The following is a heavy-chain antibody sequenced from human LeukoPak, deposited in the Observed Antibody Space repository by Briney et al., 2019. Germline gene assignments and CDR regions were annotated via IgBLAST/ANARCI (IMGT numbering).Heavy chain of an antibody. D-gene: IGHD6-13*01. Sequence: GRSLRLSCAASGFTFSSYAMNWVRQAPGKGLEWVAVISYDGSNKYYADSVKGRFTISRDNSKNTLYLQMNSLRAEDTAVYYCARGAYSSSATRAFDIWGQGTMVTVPS. CDR1: GFTFSSYA. CDR2: ISYDGSNK. V-gene: IGHV3-30-3*01. J-gene: IGHJ3*02. CDR3: ARGAYSSSATRAFDI.